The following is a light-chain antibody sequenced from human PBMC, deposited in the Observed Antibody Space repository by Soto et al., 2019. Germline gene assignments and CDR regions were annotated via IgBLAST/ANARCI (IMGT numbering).Light chain of an antibody. CDR2: DAS. J-gene: IGKJ5*01. CDR3: QQRHNWRDT. CDR1: QSVSSY. Sequence: SVLTQSPGAVSLTQGDRATISCRASQSVSSYLAWYQQKPGQAPRLLIYDASNRATGIPARFSGSGSGTDFTLTISSLEPEDFAVYYCQQRHNWRDTFAQRARLEI. V-gene: IGKV3-11*01.